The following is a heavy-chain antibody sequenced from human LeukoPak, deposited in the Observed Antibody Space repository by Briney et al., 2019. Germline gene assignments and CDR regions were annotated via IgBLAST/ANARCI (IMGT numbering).Heavy chain of an antibody. CDR1: GGSFSGYY. Sequence: SETLSLTCAVYGGSFSGYYWSWIRQPPGKGLEWIGEINHSGSTNYNPSLKSRVTISVDTSKNQFSLKLSSVTAADTAVYYCAGQANYGSGSYYIEDFDYWGQGTLVTVSS. V-gene: IGHV4-34*01. CDR3: AGQANYGSGSYYIEDFDY. D-gene: IGHD3-10*01. J-gene: IGHJ4*02. CDR2: INHSGST.